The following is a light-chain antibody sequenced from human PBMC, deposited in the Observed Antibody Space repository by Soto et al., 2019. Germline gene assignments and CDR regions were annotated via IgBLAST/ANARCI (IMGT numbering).Light chain of an antibody. V-gene: IGLV1-40*01. CDR1: SSNIGTGYD. Sequence: QSVLTQPPSVSGAPGQRVTISGTGSSSNIGTGYDVHWYQQVPGTAPKLLIYGNNNRPSGVPDRFSGSKSGTSASLAITGLQAEDEADYYCQSYDTSLSGVVFGGGTKLTVL. CDR2: GNN. J-gene: IGLJ2*01. CDR3: QSYDTSLSGVV.